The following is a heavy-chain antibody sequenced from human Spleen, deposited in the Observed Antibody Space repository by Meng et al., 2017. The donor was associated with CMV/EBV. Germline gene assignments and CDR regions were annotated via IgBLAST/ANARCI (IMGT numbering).Heavy chain of an antibody. V-gene: IGHV3-13*01. D-gene: IGHD3-10*01. CDR3: TRGGLDGFDV. CDR2: IGPTGDT. J-gene: IGHJ3*01. Sequence: GESLKISCVVSGSKITGDDMHWVRQVTGRGLEWVSSIGPTGDTYYSVSVKGRFTISREDAKDSLFLQMTNLRVGDTALYSCTRGGLDGFDVWGRGTMVTVSS. CDR1: GSKITGDD.